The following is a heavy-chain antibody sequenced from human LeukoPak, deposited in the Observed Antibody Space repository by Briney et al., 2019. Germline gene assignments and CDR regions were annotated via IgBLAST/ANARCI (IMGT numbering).Heavy chain of an antibody. Sequence: ASVKVSCKTSGYTFTSYSIIWVRQAPGQGLECMGWINPYNGNTNYAQNLQGRVTMTTDTSTSTAYMELRSLRSDDTAVYYCATCDFWSGYSTDYYYGMDVWGQGTTVTVSS. V-gene: IGHV1-18*01. CDR1: GYTFTSYS. J-gene: IGHJ6*02. CDR3: ATCDFWSGYSTDYYYGMDV. CDR2: INPYNGNT. D-gene: IGHD3-3*01.